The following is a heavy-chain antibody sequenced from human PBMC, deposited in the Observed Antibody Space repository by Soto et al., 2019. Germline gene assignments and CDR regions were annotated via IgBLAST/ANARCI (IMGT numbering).Heavy chain of an antibody. Sequence: QVQLVESGGGVVQPGRSLRLSCAASGFTFSSYGMHWVRQAPGKGLEWVAVIWYDGSNKYYADSVKGRFTISRDNSKNTLYLQMNSRRAEDTAVYYCARDRVRGVIIKGGYYYYYGMDVWGQGTTVTVSS. J-gene: IGHJ6*02. D-gene: IGHD3-10*01. CDR3: ARDRVRGVIIKGGYYYYYGMDV. CDR1: GFTFSSYG. CDR2: IWYDGSNK. V-gene: IGHV3-33*01.